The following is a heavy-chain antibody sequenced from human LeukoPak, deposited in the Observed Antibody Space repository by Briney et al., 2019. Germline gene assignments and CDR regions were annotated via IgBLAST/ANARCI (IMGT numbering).Heavy chain of an antibody. Sequence: PGGSLRLSCAASGFTFSSYSMNWVRQAPGKGLEWVSLISGRADNIYYADSVRGRFTISRDNSKNTLYLQMNSLRAEDTAVYYCAKRTCSSTSCPNWFDPWGQGTLVTVSS. V-gene: IGHV3-23*01. CDR1: GFTFSSYS. D-gene: IGHD2-2*01. CDR3: AKRTCSSTSCPNWFDP. CDR2: ISGRADNI. J-gene: IGHJ5*02.